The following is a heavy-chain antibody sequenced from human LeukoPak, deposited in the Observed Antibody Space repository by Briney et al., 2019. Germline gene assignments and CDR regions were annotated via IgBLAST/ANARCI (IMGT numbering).Heavy chain of an antibody. CDR1: GFTFSNCG. CDR2: IKGKSERGTT. CDR3: TSNLYCSTSSCYTLDN. V-gene: IGHV3-15*01. D-gene: IGHD2-2*02. J-gene: IGHJ4*02. Sequence: GGSLRLSCAASGFTFSNCGMSWVRQAPGKGLEWVGLIKGKSERGTTDYAAPVKGRFTISRDGSTNTVYPHINSPKHEDTAVYFCTSNLYCSTSSCYTLDNWGQGTLVAVSP.